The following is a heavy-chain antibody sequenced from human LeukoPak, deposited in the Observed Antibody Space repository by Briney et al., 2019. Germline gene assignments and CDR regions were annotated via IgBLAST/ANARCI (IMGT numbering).Heavy chain of an antibody. J-gene: IGHJ5*02. Sequence: PGGSLRLSCAASGFTFSSYTMNWVRQAPGKGLEWVSSIAGSSGYISYADSVKGRFTISRDNSKNTLYLQMNSLRAEDTAVYYCAKGLRSPSDPWGQGTLVTVSS. CDR1: GFTFSSYT. CDR3: AKGLRSPSDP. CDR2: IAGSSGYI. V-gene: IGHV3-21*04.